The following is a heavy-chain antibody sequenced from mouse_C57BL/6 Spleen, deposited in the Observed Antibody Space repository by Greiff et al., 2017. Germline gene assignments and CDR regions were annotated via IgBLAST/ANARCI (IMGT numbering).Heavy chain of an antibody. J-gene: IGHJ3*01. Sequence: EVKLMESGGGLVQPGGSLSLSCAASGFTFTDYYMSWVRQPPGKALEWLGFIRNKANGYTTEYSASVKGRFTISRDNSQSILYLQMNALRAEDSATYYCARSYGSRGGFAYWGQGTLVTVSA. V-gene: IGHV7-3*01. CDR3: ARSYGSRGGFAY. CDR1: GFTFTDYY. D-gene: IGHD1-1*01. CDR2: IRNKANGYTT.